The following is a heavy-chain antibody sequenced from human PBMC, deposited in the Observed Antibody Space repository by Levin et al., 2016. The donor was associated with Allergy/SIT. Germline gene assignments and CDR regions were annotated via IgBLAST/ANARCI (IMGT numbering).Heavy chain of an antibody. Sequence: GESLKISCAASGFTFSSYSMNWVRQAPGKGLEWVSSISSSSSYIYYADSVKGRFTISRDNAKNSLYLQMNSLRAEDTAVYYCARDLTRTGTTSRGDYWGQGTLVTVSS. CDR1: GFTFSSYS. J-gene: IGHJ4*02. CDR3: ARDLTRTGTTSRGDY. CDR2: ISSSSSYI. D-gene: IGHD1-1*01. V-gene: IGHV3-21*01.